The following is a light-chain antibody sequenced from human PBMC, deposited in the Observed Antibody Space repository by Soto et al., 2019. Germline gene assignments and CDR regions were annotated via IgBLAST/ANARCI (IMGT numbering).Light chain of an antibody. CDR1: SSNIGNNA. J-gene: IGLJ2*01. Sequence: QSVLTQPPSVSDAPRQRVTISCSGSSSNIGNNAVNWYQQLPGKAPKLLVYYDDLLPSGVSDRFSGSKSGTSASLAISGLQSEDEAVYYCAAWDDSLDVVLFGGGTQLTVL. V-gene: IGLV1-36*01. CDR2: YDD. CDR3: AAWDDSLDVVL.